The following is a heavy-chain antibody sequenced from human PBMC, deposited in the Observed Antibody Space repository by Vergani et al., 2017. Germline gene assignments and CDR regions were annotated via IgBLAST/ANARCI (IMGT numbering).Heavy chain of an antibody. CDR2: ISGSGGNT. V-gene: IGHV3-23*01. D-gene: IGHD2-15*01. Sequence: EVQLLESGGGLVQPGGSLRLSCGASGFTFSSYAMTWVRQAPGKGLEWVSAISGSGGNTFYTDSVKGRFTISRDNSKDTLYLQMNSLRVEDTAIYYCAKARDPNCKGGNCCSYYYGLDLWGKGTTVTVAS. J-gene: IGHJ6*04. CDR3: AKARDPNCKGGNCCSYYYGLDL. CDR1: GFTFSSYA.